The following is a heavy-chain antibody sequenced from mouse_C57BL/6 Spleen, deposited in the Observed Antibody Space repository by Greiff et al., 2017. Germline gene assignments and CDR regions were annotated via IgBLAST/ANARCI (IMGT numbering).Heavy chain of an antibody. D-gene: IGHD3-2*02. CDR2: IDPETGGT. J-gene: IGHJ3*01. V-gene: IGHV1-15*01. Sequence: VQLQQSGAELVRPGASVTLSCKASGYTFTDYEMHWVKQTPVHGLEWIGAIDPETGGTAYNQKFKGKAILTADKSSSTAYMELRSLTSEDSAVYYCTSSLGELRRRFAYWGQGTLVTVSA. CDR1: GYTFTDYE. CDR3: TSSLGELRRRFAY.